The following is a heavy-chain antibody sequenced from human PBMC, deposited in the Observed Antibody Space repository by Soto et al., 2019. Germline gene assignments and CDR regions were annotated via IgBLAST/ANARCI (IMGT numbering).Heavy chain of an antibody. V-gene: IGHV3-30*18. J-gene: IGHJ4*02. CDR3: AKVSGRWELLAWLDY. D-gene: IGHD1-26*01. Sequence: GGSLRLSCAASGFTFSSYGMHWVRQAPGKGLEWVAVISYDGSNKYYADSVKGRFTISRDNSKNTLYLQMNSLRAEDTAVYYCAKVSGRWELLAWLDYWGQGTLVTVS. CDR2: ISYDGSNK. CDR1: GFTFSSYG.